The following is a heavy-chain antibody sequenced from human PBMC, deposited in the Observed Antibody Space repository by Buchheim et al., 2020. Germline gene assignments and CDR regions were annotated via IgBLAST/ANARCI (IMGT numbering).Heavy chain of an antibody. Sequence: QVQLVESGGGVVQPGRSLRLSCAASGFTFSSYGMHWVRQAPGKGLEWVAVVWYDGSNKYNADSVKGRFTISRDNSKNTLYLQMNSLRAEDTAVYYCARDVYYDSSVGYYMDVWGKGTT. CDR1: GFTFSSYG. CDR3: ARDVYYDSSVGYYMDV. CDR2: VWYDGSNK. V-gene: IGHV3-33*01. D-gene: IGHD3-22*01. J-gene: IGHJ6*03.